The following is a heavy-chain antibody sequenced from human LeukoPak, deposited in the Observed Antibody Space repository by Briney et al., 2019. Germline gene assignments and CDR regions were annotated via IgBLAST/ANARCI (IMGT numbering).Heavy chain of an antibody. CDR1: GFTFSSYG. J-gene: IGHJ4*02. D-gene: IGHD1-26*01. Sequence: GGSLRLSCAASGFTFSSYGMHWVLQVPGKGLEWVAFIRYDGSNKYYADSVKGRFTVSRDNSKNTLYLQMNSLRAEDTAVYYCAKPYSGSYAFFFDYWGQGTLVTVSS. V-gene: IGHV3-30*02. CDR3: AKPYSGSYAFFFDY. CDR2: IRYDGSNK.